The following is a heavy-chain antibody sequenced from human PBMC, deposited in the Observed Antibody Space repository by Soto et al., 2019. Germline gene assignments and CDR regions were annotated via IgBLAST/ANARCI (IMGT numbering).Heavy chain of an antibody. J-gene: IGHJ4*02. CDR1: GGTFSSYT. Sequence: GASVKVSCKASGGTFSSYTISWVRQAPGQGLEWMGRIIPILGIANYAQKFQGRVTITADKSTSTAYMELSSLRSEDTAVYYCARVSGGYANFDYWGQGTLVTVSS. CDR3: ARVSGGYANFDY. CDR2: IIPILGIA. D-gene: IGHD3-10*01. V-gene: IGHV1-69*02.